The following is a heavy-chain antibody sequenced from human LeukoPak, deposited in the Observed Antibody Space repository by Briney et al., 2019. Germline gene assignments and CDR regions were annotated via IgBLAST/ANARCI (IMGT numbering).Heavy chain of an antibody. V-gene: IGHV3-23*01. J-gene: IGHJ3*01. CDR1: GFAFSSHA. CDR3: ARGSTYDFWSGDALDV. CDR2: ISGSAEKT. D-gene: IGHD3-3*01. Sequence: GESLRLSCAASGFAFSSHAMTWVRQAPGKGLEWVSSISGSAEKTYYADSVKGRFTISRGSSQKILNLQMNNLRVEDTAIYYCARGSTYDFWSGDALDVWGQGTMVTVAS.